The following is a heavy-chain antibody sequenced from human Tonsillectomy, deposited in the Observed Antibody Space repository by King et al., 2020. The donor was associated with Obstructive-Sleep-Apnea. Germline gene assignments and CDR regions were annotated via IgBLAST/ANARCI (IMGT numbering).Heavy chain of an antibody. CDR2: ITWNGDNA. V-gene: IGHV3-9*01. J-gene: IGHJ4*02. Sequence: VQLVESGGGLVQPGGSLRLSCAGSGFTFDAFAMYWVRQAPGKGLEWGSGITWNGDNAGYADSVRGRFTLSRDNAKNSLYLHMTSLRSDDTAMYYCATVADYWGQGTLITVSS. CDR1: GFTFDAFA. CDR3: ATVADY.